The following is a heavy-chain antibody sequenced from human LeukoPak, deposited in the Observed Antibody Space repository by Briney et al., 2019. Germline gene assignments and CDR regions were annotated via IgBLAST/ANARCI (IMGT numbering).Heavy chain of an antibody. CDR1: GGTFSSYA. J-gene: IGHJ4*02. Sequence: GASVKVSCKASGGTFSSYAISWVRQAPGQGLEWMGGIIPIFGTANYAQKFQGRVTITADESTSTAYMELSSLRSEDTAVYYCARDGASLLWFGELLYPVHYFDYWGQGTLVTVSS. CDR2: IIPIFGTA. CDR3: ARDGASLLWFGELLYPVHYFDY. D-gene: IGHD3-10*01. V-gene: IGHV1-69*13.